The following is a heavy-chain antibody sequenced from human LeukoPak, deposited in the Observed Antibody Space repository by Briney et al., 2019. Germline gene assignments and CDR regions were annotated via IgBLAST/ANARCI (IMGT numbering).Heavy chain of an antibody. V-gene: IGHV4-38-2*02. CDR2: IYHTGST. Sequence: SETLSLTCTVSGYSISSGYYWGWIRQPPGKGLEWIGSIYHTGSTSYNPSLESRVTISVDTSKNQFSLKLSSVTAADTAVYYCARVAGYWGQGTLVTVSS. CDR1: GYSISSGYY. J-gene: IGHJ4*02. CDR3: ARVAGY.